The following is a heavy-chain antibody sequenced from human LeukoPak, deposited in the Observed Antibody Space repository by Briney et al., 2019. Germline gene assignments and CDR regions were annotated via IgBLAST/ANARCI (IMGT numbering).Heavy chain of an antibody. Sequence: SETLSLTCTVSGGSISSYYWSWIRQPPGKGLEWIGYIYYSGSTNYNPSPKSRVTISVDTSKNPFSLKLSSVTAADTAVYYCARENYYDSSGYPHWFDPWGQGTLVTVSS. D-gene: IGHD3-22*01. CDR2: IYYSGST. J-gene: IGHJ5*02. CDR1: GGSISSYY. V-gene: IGHV4-59*01. CDR3: ARENYYDSSGYPHWFDP.